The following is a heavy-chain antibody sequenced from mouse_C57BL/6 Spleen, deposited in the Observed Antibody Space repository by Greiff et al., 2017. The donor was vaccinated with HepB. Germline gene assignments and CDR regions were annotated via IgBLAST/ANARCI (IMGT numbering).Heavy chain of an antibody. Sequence: QVQLQQSGAELVRPGASVTLSCKASGYTFTDYEMHWVKQTPVHGLEWIGAIDPETGGTAYNQKFKGKAILTADKSSSTAYMELRSLTSEDSAVYYCTRAAQASPFDYWGQGTTLTVSS. J-gene: IGHJ2*01. D-gene: IGHD3-2*02. CDR1: GYTFTDYE. CDR2: IDPETGGT. V-gene: IGHV1-15*01. CDR3: TRAAQASPFDY.